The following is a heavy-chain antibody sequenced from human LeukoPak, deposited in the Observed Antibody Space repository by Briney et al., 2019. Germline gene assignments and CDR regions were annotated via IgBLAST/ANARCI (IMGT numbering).Heavy chain of an antibody. CDR3: VTESGWLFGY. CDR1: GFTFSDRY. J-gene: IGHJ4*02. V-gene: IGHV3-11*04. Sequence: PGGSLRLSCVAAGFTFSDRYMSWIRQAPGKGMEWVAYISPSADNIHYADSVKGRFTISRDNARNPLFLQMNGLKAEDTAVYYCVTESGWLFGYWGQGTLVTVSS. D-gene: IGHD5-12*01. CDR2: ISPSADNI.